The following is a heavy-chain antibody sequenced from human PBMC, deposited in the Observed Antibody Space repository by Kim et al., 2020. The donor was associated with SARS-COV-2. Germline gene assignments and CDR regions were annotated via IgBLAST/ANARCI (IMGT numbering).Heavy chain of an antibody. V-gene: IGHV1-46*01. Sequence: AQKFQGRVTMTRDTSTSTVYMELSSLRSEDTAVYYCARGGQQLALYYFDYWGQGTLVTVSS. D-gene: IGHD6-13*01. J-gene: IGHJ4*02. CDR3: ARGGQQLALYYFDY.